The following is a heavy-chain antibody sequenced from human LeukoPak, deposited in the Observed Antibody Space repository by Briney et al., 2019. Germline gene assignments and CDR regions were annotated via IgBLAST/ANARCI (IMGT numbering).Heavy chain of an antibody. D-gene: IGHD3-3*01. CDR1: GGSISSSSYY. J-gene: IGHJ4*02. CDR2: IYYSGST. V-gene: IGHV4-39*02. Sequence: SETLSLTCTVSGGSISSSSYYWGWIRQPPGKGLEWIGSIYYSGSTYYNPSLKSRVSMSLDTSRNHFSLKLRSVTAADTAMYYCAGIGSHNDFWSGYSHWGQGTLVAVSS. CDR3: AGIGSHNDFWSGYSH.